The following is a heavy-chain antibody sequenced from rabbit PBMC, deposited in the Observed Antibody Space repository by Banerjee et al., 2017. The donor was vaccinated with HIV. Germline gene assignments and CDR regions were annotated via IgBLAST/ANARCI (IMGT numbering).Heavy chain of an antibody. Sequence: QSLEESEGDLVKPGASLTLTCTASGFSFSSSYWICWVRQAPGKGLEWIACIDAGTSGSIHYASRAKGRFTISKTSSTTVTLQMTSLTAADTATYFCARDDIWLAYNLDLWGPGTLVTVS. V-gene: IGHV1S40*01. D-gene: IGHD6-1*01. CDR1: GFSFSSSYW. CDR3: ARDDIWLAYNLDL. J-gene: IGHJ4*01. CDR2: IDAGTSGSI.